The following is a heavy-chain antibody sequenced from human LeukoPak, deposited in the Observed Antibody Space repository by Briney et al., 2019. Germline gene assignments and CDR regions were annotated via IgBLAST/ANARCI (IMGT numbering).Heavy chain of an antibody. CDR2: IYPGDSDT. V-gene: IGHV5-51*01. J-gene: IGHJ3*01. D-gene: IGHD2-21*02. Sequence: GESLKISCKASGYTFASYWISWVRQMPGQGLEWMGIIYPGDSDTRYSPSFQGQVTISADKSISTAYLQWNSLKASDTAMYYCARGHHVVVATATWASDAFDLWGQGTMVTVSS. CDR1: GYTFASYW. CDR3: ARGHHVVVATATWASDAFDL.